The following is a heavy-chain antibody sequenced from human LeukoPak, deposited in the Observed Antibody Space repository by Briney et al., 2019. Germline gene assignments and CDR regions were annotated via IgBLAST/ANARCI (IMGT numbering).Heavy chain of an antibody. CDR3: ARFGYSSSTHPPVYYFDY. V-gene: IGHV1-8*01. D-gene: IGHD6-6*01. J-gene: IGHJ4*02. Sequence: ASVKVSCKASGYTFTSCDINWVRQATGQGLEWMGWMNPNSGNTGYAQKFQGRVTMTRNTSISTAYMELSSLRSEDTAVYYCARFGYSSSTHPPVYYFDYWGQGTLVTVSS. CDR1: GYTFTSCD. CDR2: MNPNSGNT.